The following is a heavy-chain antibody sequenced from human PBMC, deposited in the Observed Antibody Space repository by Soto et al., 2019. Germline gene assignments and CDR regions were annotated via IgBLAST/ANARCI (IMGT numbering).Heavy chain of an antibody. J-gene: IGHJ6*02. CDR1: GFTFDDYA. Sequence: ESGGGLVQPGRSLRLSCAASGFTFDDYAMHWVRQAPGKGLEWVSGISWNSGTIVYADSVKGRFTISRDNAKNSLYLQMNSLRGEETALYYCAKDMRGGSSSSRYYYGLDVWGQGTTVTVSS. D-gene: IGHD6-13*01. V-gene: IGHV3-9*01. CDR2: ISWNSGTI. CDR3: AKDMRGGSSSSRYYYGLDV.